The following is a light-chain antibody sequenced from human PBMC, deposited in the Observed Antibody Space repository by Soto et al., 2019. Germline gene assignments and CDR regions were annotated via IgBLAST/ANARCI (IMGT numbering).Light chain of an antibody. CDR1: QSVSSSY. CDR3: QQYYSSPLT. CDR2: GAS. J-gene: IGKJ4*01. V-gene: IGKV3-20*01. Sequence: LPQSPRTLSFCRVDRATPPSTASQSVSSSYLAWYQQKPGQAPRLLIYGASSRATGIPDRFSGSGSGTDFTLTISLQDQDDLVYYCQQYYSSPLTFGGGTKVDIK.